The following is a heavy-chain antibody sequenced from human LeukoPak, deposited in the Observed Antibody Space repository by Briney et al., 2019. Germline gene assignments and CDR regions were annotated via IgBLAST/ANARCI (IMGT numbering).Heavy chain of an antibody. V-gene: IGHV1-2*02. D-gene: IGHD3-3*01. CDR1: GYTFTGYY. CDR2: INPNSGGT. CDR3: ARASITIFGVVIISLGFDY. J-gene: IGHJ4*02. Sequence: ASVKVSCKASGYTFTGYYMHWVRQAPGQGLEWMGWINPNSGGTNYAQKFQGRVTMTRDTSISTAYIELSRLRSDDTAVYYCARASITIFGVVIISLGFDYWGQGTLVTVSS.